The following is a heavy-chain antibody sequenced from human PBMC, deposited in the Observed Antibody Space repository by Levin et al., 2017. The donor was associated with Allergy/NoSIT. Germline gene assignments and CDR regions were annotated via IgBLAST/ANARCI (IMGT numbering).Heavy chain of an antibody. V-gene: IGHV3-23*01. J-gene: IGHJ6*02. CDR1: GFTFSSYA. D-gene: IGHD2-15*01. CDR3: AKWGYQGYCSGGSCDEARYYGMDV. CDR2: ISGSGGST. Sequence: ASVKVSCAASGFTFSSYAMSWVRQAPGKGLEWVSAISGSGGSTYYADSVKGRFTIPRDNSKNTLYLQMNSLRAEDTAVYYCAKWGYQGYCSGGSCDEARYYGMDVWGQGTTVTVSS.